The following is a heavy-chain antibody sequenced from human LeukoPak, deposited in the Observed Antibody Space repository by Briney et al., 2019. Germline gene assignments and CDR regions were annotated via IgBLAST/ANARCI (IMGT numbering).Heavy chain of an antibody. J-gene: IGHJ3*02. CDR2: INPTTGGT. V-gene: IGHV1-2*02. CDR3: ARGGHTTSCCDDAFDI. CDR1: AYTFTAYY. Sequence: GASVKVSCKASAYTFTAYYMHFVRQAPGQGLEWMGWINPTTGGTNYAQMFQGRVTMTRDTSISTAYMELSRLTSDDTALYYCARGGHTTSCCDDAFDIWGQGTMVSVSS. D-gene: IGHD2-2*01.